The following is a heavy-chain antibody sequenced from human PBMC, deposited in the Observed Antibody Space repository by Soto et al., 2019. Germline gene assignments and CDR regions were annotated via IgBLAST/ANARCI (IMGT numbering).Heavy chain of an antibody. J-gene: IGHJ6*02. CDR1: GFSLSTSGMC. Sequence: SGPTLVNPTQTLTLTCTFSGFSLSTSGMCVSWIRQPPGKALEWLARIDWDDDKYYSTSLKTRLTISKDTSKNQVVLTMTNMDPVDTATYYCARISLSGWYDYYYGMDVWGQGTTVTVSS. CDR3: ARISLSGWYDYYYGMDV. CDR2: IDWDDDK. V-gene: IGHV2-70*11. D-gene: IGHD6-19*01.